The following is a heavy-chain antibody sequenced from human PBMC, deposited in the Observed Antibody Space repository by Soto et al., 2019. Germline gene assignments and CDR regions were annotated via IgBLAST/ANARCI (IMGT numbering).Heavy chain of an antibody. CDR1: GGSFSGYY. Sequence: SETLSLTCAVYGGSFSGYYWSWIRQPPGKGLEWIGEINHSGSTNYNPSLKSRVTISVDTSKNQFSLKLSSVTAADTAVYYCATGRYGSGSYYILVWSQGTLVTVSS. V-gene: IGHV4-34*01. J-gene: IGHJ4*02. CDR3: ATGRYGSGSYYILV. CDR2: INHSGST. D-gene: IGHD3-10*01.